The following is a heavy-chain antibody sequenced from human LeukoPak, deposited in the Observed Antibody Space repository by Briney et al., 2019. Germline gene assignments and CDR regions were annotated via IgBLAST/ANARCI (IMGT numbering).Heavy chain of an antibody. V-gene: IGHV3-21*01. Sequence: GGSLRLSCAAPGFTFSSYSMNWVRQAPGKGLEGVSSISSSSSYIYYADSVKGRFTISRDNAKNSLYLQMNSLRAEDTAVYYCAREGRPGPRCGMDVWGQGTTVTVSS. D-gene: IGHD1-14*01. CDR1: GFTFSSYS. CDR2: ISSSSSYI. J-gene: IGHJ6*02. CDR3: AREGRPGPRCGMDV.